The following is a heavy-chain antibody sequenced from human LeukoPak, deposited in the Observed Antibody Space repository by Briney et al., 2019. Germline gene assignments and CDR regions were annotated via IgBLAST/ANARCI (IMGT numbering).Heavy chain of an antibody. J-gene: IGHJ3*02. V-gene: IGHV3-21*01. CDR2: ISSSSSYI. Sequence: PGGSLRLSCAASGFTFSSYSMNWVRQAPGKGLEWVSSISSSSSYIYYADSVKGRFTISRDNAKNSLYLQMNSLRAEDTAVYYCAREYPIFGVAQDAFDIWGQGTMVTVSS. CDR1: GFTFSSYS. D-gene: IGHD3-3*01. CDR3: AREYPIFGVAQDAFDI.